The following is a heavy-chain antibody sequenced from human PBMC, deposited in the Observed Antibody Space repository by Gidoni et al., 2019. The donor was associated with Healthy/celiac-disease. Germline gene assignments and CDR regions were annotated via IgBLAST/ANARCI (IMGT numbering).Heavy chain of an antibody. J-gene: IGHJ4*02. D-gene: IGHD3-3*01. CDR2: ISSSSSYI. V-gene: IGHV3-21*01. Sequence: EVQLVESGGGLVKPGGSLRLSCAASGFTFSSYSMNWVRQAPGKGLEWVSSISSSSSYIYYADSVKGRFTISRDNAKNSLYLQMNSLRAEDTAVYYCARESPPTIWSGYSDYWGQGTLVTVSS. CDR1: GFTFSSYS. CDR3: ARESPPTIWSGYSDY.